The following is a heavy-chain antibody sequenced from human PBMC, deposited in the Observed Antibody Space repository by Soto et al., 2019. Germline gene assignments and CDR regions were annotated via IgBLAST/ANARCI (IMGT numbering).Heavy chain of an antibody. CDR2: ISSSSSYT. V-gene: IGHV3-11*06. CDR1: GFTFSDYY. Sequence: QVQLVESGGGLVKPGGSLRLSCAASGFTFSDYYMSWIRQAPGKGLEWVSYISSSSSYTNYADSVKGRFTISRDNAKNSLYPQMNSLRAEDTAVYYCARDRGYYDILTGYYDYWGQGTLVTVSS. J-gene: IGHJ4*02. CDR3: ARDRGYYDILTGYYDY. D-gene: IGHD3-9*01.